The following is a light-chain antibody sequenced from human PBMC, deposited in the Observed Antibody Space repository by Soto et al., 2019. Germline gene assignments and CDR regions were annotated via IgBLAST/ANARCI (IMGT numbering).Light chain of an antibody. CDR2: GVT. CDR3: YSYAGRNIWV. Sequence: QSVLTQPPSASGSPGQSVTIPCTGSGGDIGGYNFVSWYQQHPGKAPKLMIYGVTERPSGVPDRFSGSKSGNTASLTVSGLQADDEADYYCYSYAGRNIWVFGGGTKVTVL. V-gene: IGLV2-8*01. CDR1: GGDIGGYNF. J-gene: IGLJ3*02.